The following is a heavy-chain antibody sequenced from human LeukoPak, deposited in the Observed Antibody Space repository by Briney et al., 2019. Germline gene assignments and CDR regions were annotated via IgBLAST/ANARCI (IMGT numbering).Heavy chain of an antibody. J-gene: IGHJ6*02. CDR2: ISAYNGNT. CDR1: GYTFTSYG. CDR3: ARACGGSCYYYYGMDV. D-gene: IGHD2-15*01. Sequence: ASVKVSCKASGYTFTSYGISWVRQAPGQGLEWMGWISAYNGNTNYAQKLQGRVTMTTDTSTSTAYMELRSLRSDDTAAYYCARACGGSCYYYYGMDVWGQGTTVTVSS. V-gene: IGHV1-18*01.